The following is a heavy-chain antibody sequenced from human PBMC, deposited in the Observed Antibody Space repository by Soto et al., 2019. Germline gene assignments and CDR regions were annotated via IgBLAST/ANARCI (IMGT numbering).Heavy chain of an antibody. D-gene: IGHD1-26*01. CDR2: AYWDDDR. CDR3: ARFPGTAGAFDY. Sequence: QITLKESGPSVVKPTQTLTLTCTVSGFSLTSSGVGVGWVRQPPGKALEFLTLAYWDDDRRYSSSLRSRLTITKHTPKNQVLLTMTNMGPVHTATYYCARFPGTAGAFDYWGQGTLVTVSS. V-gene: IGHV2-5*02. CDR1: GFSLTSSGVG. J-gene: IGHJ4*02.